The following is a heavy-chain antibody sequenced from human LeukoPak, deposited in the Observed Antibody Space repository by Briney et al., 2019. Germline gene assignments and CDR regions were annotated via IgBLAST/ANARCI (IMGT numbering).Heavy chain of an antibody. CDR2: IYPGDSDT. CDR1: GYTFTNYW. J-gene: IGHJ4*02. CDR3: ARSPLPAYGSESYYTVYYFDY. V-gene: IGHV5-51*03. Sequence: GKSLKISCKGSGYTFTNYWIGWVRQMPGKGLEWMGIIYPGDSDTRYSPSFQGQVTISADKSISTAYLQWNSLKASDTAMYYCARSPLPAYGSESYYTVYYFDYWGQGTLVTVSS. D-gene: IGHD3-10*01.